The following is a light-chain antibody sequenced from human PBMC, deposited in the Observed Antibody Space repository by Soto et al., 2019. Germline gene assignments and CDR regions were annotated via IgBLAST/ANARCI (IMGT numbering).Light chain of an antibody. CDR1: QDISNY. Sequence: IQMTQSPSSLSASVGDRVTITCQASQDISNYLNWYQQKPGKAPKLLIYKASSLESGVPSRFSGSGSGTEFTLTISSLQPDDFATYYCQQYNSYSITFGQGTRLEIK. CDR2: KAS. CDR3: QQYNSYSIT. J-gene: IGKJ5*01. V-gene: IGKV1-5*03.